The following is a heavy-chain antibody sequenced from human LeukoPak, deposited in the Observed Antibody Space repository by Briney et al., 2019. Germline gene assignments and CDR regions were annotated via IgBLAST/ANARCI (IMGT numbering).Heavy chain of an antibody. CDR3: ARGSSYDILSRYYGMDV. CDR2: IGTAGDT. CDR1: GFTFRSYD. Sequence: GGSLRLSCLASGFTFRSYDMFWVRQPTGKGLEWVSGIGTAGDTNYADSVKGRFTISRENAKNSLYLQMNSLRAGDTAVYYCARGSSYDILSRYYGMDVWGQGTTVTVSS. V-gene: IGHV3-13*04. D-gene: IGHD3-9*01. J-gene: IGHJ6*02.